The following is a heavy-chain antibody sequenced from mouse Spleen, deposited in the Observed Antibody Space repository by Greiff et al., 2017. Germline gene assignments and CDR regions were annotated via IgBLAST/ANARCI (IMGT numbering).Heavy chain of an antibody. CDR1: GYTFTSYW. J-gene: IGHJ3*01. D-gene: IGHD2-5*01. Sequence: VQLQQSGAELAKPGASVKLSCKASGYTFTSYWMHWVKQRPGQGLEWIGYINPSSGYTKYNQKFKDKATLTADKSSSTAYMQLSSPTYEDSAVYYCAREEDSNEIPAWFAYWGQGTLVTVSA. CDR2: INPSSGYT. CDR3: AREEDSNEIPAWFAY. V-gene: IGHV1-7*01.